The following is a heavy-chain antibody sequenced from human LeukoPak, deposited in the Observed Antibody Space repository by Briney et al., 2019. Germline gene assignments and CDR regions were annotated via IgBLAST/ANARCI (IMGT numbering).Heavy chain of an antibody. CDR2: ISSSSSYI. V-gene: IGHV3-21*04. D-gene: IGHD4-17*01. CDR3: AKNGDYFSPPDY. CDR1: GFTFSSYS. J-gene: IGHJ4*02. Sequence: PGGSLRLSCAASGFTFSSYSMNWVRQAPGKGLEWVSSISSSSSYIYYADSVKGRFTISRDNSKNTLYLQMNSLRAEDTAVYYCAKNGDYFSPPDYWGQGTLVTVSS.